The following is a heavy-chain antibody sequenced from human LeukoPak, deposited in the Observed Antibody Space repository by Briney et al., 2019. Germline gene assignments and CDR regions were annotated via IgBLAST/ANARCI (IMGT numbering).Heavy chain of an antibody. CDR2: IYSGGST. V-gene: IGHV3-53*01. J-gene: IGHJ4*02. CDR1: GFTVSSNY. CDR3: ARAVTYYYDSSGYYLDY. D-gene: IGHD3-22*01. Sequence: PGGSLRLSCAASGFTVSSNYMSWVRQAPGKGLEWVSVIYSGGSTYYADSVKGRFTISRDNSKNTLYLQMNSLRAEDTAVYYCARAVTYYYDSSGYYLDYWGQGTLVTVSS.